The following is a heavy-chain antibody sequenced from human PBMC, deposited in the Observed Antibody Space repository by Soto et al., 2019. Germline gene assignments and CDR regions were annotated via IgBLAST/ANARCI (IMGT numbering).Heavy chain of an antibody. V-gene: IGHV4-30-2*06. D-gene: IGHD1-26*01. J-gene: IGHJ6*02. CDR1: GASMSIGGHS. CDR3: ARDEEPTRSYGMDV. CDR2: IYATGKT. Sequence: SETLSLTCAVSGASMSIGGHSWRCIRQSPGKGLEWIGCIYATGKTYYNPSLKSRVTISVDTSNNLFSLNVTSVTAADTAVYYCARDEEPTRSYGMDVWGQGTTVTVSS.